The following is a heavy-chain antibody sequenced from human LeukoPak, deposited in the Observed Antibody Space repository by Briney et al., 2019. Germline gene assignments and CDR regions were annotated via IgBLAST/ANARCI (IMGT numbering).Heavy chain of an antibody. V-gene: IGHV3-23*01. J-gene: IGHJ4*02. CDR1: GFTFSSYA. CDR2: ISGSSGST. CDR3: AKMWFGAVAGGVDY. Sequence: GGSLRLSCAASGFTFSSYAMRWVRQAPGKGLEWVSAISGSSGSTYYADSVKGRFTISRDNSQNTVYLQMSSLRAEDTAVYYCAKMWFGAVAGGVDYWGQGTLVTVSS. D-gene: IGHD6-19*01.